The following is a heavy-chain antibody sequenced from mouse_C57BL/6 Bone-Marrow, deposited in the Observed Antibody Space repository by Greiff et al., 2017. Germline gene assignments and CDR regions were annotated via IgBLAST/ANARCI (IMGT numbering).Heavy chain of an antibody. CDR2: IYPGNSDT. Sequence: VQLKESGTVLARPGASVKMSCKTSGYTFTSYWMHWVKQRPGQGLEWIGAIYPGNSDTSYNQKFKGKDKLTAVTSASTAYMELSSLTNEDSAVYYCTRDPPLTYDVYCDYWGQGTTLTVSS. J-gene: IGHJ2*01. V-gene: IGHV1-5*01. D-gene: IGHD2-12*01. CDR1: GYTFTSYW. CDR3: TRDPPLTYDVYCDY.